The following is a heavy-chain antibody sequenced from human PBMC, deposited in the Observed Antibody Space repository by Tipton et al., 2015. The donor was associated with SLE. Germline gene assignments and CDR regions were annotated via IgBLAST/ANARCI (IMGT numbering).Heavy chain of an antibody. V-gene: IGHV3-30*02. D-gene: IGHD2-8*01. CDR3: ARDNGRDHCFYP. CDR2: IRYDGSNK. J-gene: IGHJ5*02. CDR1: GFTFNNYG. Sequence: GSLRLSCAASGFTFNNYGMNWVRQAPGKGLEWVAFIRYDGSNKYYADSVKGRFTISRDNSKNTLYLQMTSLRAEDTALYYCARDNGRDHCFYPWGQGTLVTVSS.